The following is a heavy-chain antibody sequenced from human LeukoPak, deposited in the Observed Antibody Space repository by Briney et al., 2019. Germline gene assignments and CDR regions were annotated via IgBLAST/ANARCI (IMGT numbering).Heavy chain of an antibody. CDR3: ARDYYDSSGVFDP. V-gene: IGHV3-21*04. D-gene: IGHD3-22*01. Sequence: GGSLRLSCAASGFTFSSYSMNWVRQAPGKGLEWVSSISSSSSYIYYADSVKGRFTISRDNAKNSLYLQMNSLRSDDTAVYYCARDYYDSSGVFDPWGQGTLVTVSS. J-gene: IGHJ5*02. CDR1: GFTFSSYS. CDR2: ISSSSSYI.